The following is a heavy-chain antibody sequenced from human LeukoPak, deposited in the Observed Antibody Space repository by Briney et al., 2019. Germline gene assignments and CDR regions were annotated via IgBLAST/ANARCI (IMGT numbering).Heavy chain of an antibody. CDR1: GFTASGNY. CDR3: ARGTGYLDEYFDY. Sequence: PGGSLRLSCAASGFTASGNYMSWVRQAPGKGLEWVSLIYSGGTTYYADSVKARFTISKDNSKNMLYLQMNSLRAEDTAVYYCARGTGYLDEYFDYRGQGTLVTVSS. D-gene: IGHD3/OR15-3a*01. V-gene: IGHV3-53*01. J-gene: IGHJ4*02. CDR2: IYSGGTT.